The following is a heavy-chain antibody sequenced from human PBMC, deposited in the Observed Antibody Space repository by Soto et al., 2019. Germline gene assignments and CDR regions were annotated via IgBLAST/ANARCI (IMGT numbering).Heavy chain of an antibody. D-gene: IGHD3-10*01. Sequence: EEQLLESGGGLVQPGGSLRLSCAASGFTFSSYAMGWVRQAPGKGLEWVSGISGSGDSTYYADSVKGRFTISRDNSKNTVYLQMTSLRAEDTAVYYCAKESLVRGVINYFDYWGQGTLVTVSS. CDR3: AKESLVRGVINYFDY. J-gene: IGHJ4*02. CDR2: ISGSGDST. CDR1: GFTFSSYA. V-gene: IGHV3-23*01.